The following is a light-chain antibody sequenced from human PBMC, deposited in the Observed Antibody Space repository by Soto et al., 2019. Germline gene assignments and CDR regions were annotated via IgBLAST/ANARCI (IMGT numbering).Light chain of an antibody. Sequence: ETVLTQSPATLSLSPGERATLSCRASQSGFTYLAWYQQKSGQAPRLLIYDASTRATGIPARFSGSGSGTDFTLTISSLEPEDFAVYYCQQRYRWPPISFGQGTRLEIK. CDR1: QSGFTY. J-gene: IGKJ5*01. V-gene: IGKV3-11*01. CDR2: DAS. CDR3: QQRYRWPPIS.